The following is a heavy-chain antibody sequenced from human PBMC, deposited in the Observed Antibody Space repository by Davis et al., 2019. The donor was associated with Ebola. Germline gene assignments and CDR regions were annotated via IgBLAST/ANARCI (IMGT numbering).Heavy chain of an antibody. D-gene: IGHD3-10*01. CDR2: INPSGGTT. CDR3: VRDLRGWGDFDY. Sequence: ASVKVSCKASGYTLVSYYAHWVRQAPGQGLEWMGIINPSGGTTTYAQKFQGRVTMTRDTSTNALYMELSSLTSGDTAVYYCVRDLRGWGDFDYWGQGTLVTVSS. V-gene: IGHV1-46*01. CDR1: GYTLVSYY. J-gene: IGHJ4*02.